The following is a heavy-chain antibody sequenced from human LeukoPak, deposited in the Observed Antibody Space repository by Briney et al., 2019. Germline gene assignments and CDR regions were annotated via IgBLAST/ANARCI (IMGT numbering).Heavy chain of an antibody. CDR3: ARDRAWNYFDY. Sequence: GGSLRLSCAASGFTLSSYAMSWVRQAPGMGLEWVSGISGGGGTTNYADSVKGRFTISRDNSKNTLYLQMDSLRAEDTAVYYCARDRAWNYFDYWGQGTLVTVSS. J-gene: IGHJ4*02. CDR2: ISGGGGTT. V-gene: IGHV3-23*01. D-gene: IGHD3-3*01. CDR1: GFTLSSYA.